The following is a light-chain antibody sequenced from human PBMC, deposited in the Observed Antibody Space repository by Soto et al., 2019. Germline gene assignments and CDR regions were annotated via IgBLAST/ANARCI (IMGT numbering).Light chain of an antibody. Sequence: EIALTQSPGTLSLSPGESATLSCRASQSVSSSYLAWYQQKPGQAPRLLIYGASTRATGIPDRFSGSGSGTDFTLTISRLEPEDAAVYYCQHFGGPPRTFGQGTRVELK. CDR2: GAS. CDR1: QSVSSSY. CDR3: QHFGGPPRT. V-gene: IGKV3-20*01. J-gene: IGKJ1*01.